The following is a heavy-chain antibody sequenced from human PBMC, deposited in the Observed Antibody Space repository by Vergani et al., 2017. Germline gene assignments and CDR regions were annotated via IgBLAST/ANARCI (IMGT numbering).Heavy chain of an antibody. D-gene: IGHD6-19*01. J-gene: IGHJ3*02. Sequence: EVQMVESGGGLVKPGGSLRLSCVASGFTFSHYSMTWVRQAPGKGLEWVSSISGNNDDVYYADSVKGRFNISRDNAKNSLFLHMNSLRHEDTAVYYCAKVGRSEVAGTFGAFDSWGQGRMVSVS. CDR2: ISGNNDDV. CDR3: AKVGRSEVAGTFGAFDS. CDR1: GFTFSHYS. V-gene: IGHV3-21*04.